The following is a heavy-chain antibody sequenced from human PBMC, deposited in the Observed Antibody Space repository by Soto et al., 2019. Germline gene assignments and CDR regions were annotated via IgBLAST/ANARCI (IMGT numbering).Heavy chain of an antibody. D-gene: IGHD5-18*01. CDR2: IVPSVDTT. Sequence: QVQLVQSGTEVKKPGASVKVSCKASGGTFSRSGFHWVRQAPGQGLEWMGMIVPSVDTTNYAQKFQARVTISADQFTSTVYMELRSLRSENTAVYYCARCPQPPDTADPYAVDVWGQGTRVIVSS. CDR1: GGTFSRSG. J-gene: IGHJ6*02. V-gene: IGHV1-69*18. CDR3: ARCPQPPDTADPYAVDV.